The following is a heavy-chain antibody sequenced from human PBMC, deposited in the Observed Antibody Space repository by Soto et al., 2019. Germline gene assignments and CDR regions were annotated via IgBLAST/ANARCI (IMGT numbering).Heavy chain of an antibody. V-gene: IGHV3-33*01. D-gene: IGHD2-15*01. CDR3: AREAYCSGGSCYSRRLDY. J-gene: IGHJ4*02. CDR2: IWYDGSNK. Sequence: QVQLVESGGGVVQPGRSLRLSCAASGFTFSSYGMHWVRQAPGKGLEWVAVIWYDGSNKYYADFVKGRFTISRDNSKNTLYLQMNSLRAEDTAVYYCAREAYCSGGSCYSRRLDYWGQGTLVTVSS. CDR1: GFTFSSYG.